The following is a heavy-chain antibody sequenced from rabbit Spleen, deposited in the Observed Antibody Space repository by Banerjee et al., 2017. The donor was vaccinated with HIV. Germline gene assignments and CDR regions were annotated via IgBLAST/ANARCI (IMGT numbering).Heavy chain of an antibody. D-gene: IGHD1-1*01. CDR3: ARDLVAVIGWNFNL. Sequence: QEQLEESGGDLVKPEGSLTLTCTASGFSFSSSYWICWVRQAPGKGLEWIACIYAGSSGSTYYASWAKGRFTMSRTSSTTVTLQMTSLTAADTATYFCARDLVAVIGWNFNLWGPGTLVTVS. CDR1: GFSFSSSYW. CDR2: IYAGSSGST. J-gene: IGHJ4*01. V-gene: IGHV1S45*01.